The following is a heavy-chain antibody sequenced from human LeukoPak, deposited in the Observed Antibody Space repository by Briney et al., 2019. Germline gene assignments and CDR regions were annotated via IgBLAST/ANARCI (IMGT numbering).Heavy chain of an antibody. J-gene: IGHJ4*02. D-gene: IGHD3-22*01. Sequence: PGGSLRLSCAASGFTFSSYAMSWVRQAPGKGLEWVSAISGSGGSTYYADSVKGRFTIYRHNSKNTLYLQMTSLRAEDTAVYCCAKDLDYDSSGYYYAFDYWGQGTLVTVSS. CDR3: AKDLDYDSSGYYYAFDY. CDR1: GFTFSSYA. V-gene: IGHV3-23*01. CDR2: ISGSGGST.